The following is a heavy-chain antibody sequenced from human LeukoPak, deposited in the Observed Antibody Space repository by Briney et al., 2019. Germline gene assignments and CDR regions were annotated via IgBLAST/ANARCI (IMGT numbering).Heavy chain of an antibody. D-gene: IGHD5-24*01. V-gene: IGHV3-33*01. CDR1: GFTFSSYG. J-gene: IGHJ4*02. CDR3: ARAQMATIGGYDH. Sequence: GGSLRLSCAASGFTFSSYGMHWVRQAPGKGLEWVAVIWYDGSKKYYADSVKGRFTISRDNSKNTLYLQMNSLRAEDTAVYYCARAQMATIGGYDHWGQGTLVTVSS. CDR2: IWYDGSKK.